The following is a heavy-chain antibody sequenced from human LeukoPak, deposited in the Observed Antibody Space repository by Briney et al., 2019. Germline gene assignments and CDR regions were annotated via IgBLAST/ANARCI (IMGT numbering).Heavy chain of an antibody. CDR2: IIPIFGTA. D-gene: IGHD2-2*01. J-gene: IGHJ6*04. CDR1: GGTFSSYA. V-gene: IGHV1-69*13. CDR3: ARDRQDIVVVPAANYYYYGMDV. Sequence: ASVKVSCKASGGTFSSYAISWVRQAPGQGLEWMGGIIPIFGTANYAQEFQGRVTITADESTSTAYMELSSPRSEDTAVYYCARDRQDIVVVPAANYYYYGMDVWGKGTTVTVSS.